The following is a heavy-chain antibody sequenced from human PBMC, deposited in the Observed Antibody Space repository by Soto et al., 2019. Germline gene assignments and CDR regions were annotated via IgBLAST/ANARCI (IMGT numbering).Heavy chain of an antibody. D-gene: IGHD2-2*01. V-gene: IGHV4-4*02. CDR3: AIRVVPAARRNWFDP. CDR2: IYHSGST. CDR1: GGSISSSNW. J-gene: IGHJ5*02. Sequence: QVQLQESGPGLVKPSGTLSLTCAVSGGSISSSNWWSWVRQPPGKGLEWIGEIYHSGSTNYNPSPKSRVTISVDKSKNQFSLKLSSVTAADTAVYYCAIRVVPAARRNWFDPWGQGTLVTVSS.